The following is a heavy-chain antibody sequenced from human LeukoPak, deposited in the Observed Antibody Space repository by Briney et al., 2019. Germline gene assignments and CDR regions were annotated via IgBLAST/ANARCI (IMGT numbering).Heavy chain of an antibody. J-gene: IGHJ4*02. CDR3: TSLRVGGTPYFDN. D-gene: IGHD6-19*01. CDR1: GLTFSEYY. Sequence: PGGSLRLSCAASGLTFSEYYMDWVRQTPGQGLGWVGRIRNKASYYTSDYAASVRGRFTISRADSKSLVSLQMNSLRTEDTALYYCTSLRVGGTPYFDNWGQGTLVTVSS. CDR2: IRNKASYYTS. V-gene: IGHV3-72*01.